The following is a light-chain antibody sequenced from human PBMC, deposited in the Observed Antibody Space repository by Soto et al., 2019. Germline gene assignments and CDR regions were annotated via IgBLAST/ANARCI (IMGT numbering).Light chain of an antibody. Sequence: QSALTQPASVSGSPGQSITISCTGTSSDVGFYNYVSWYQQHPGKAPKLMIYEVSNRPSGVSNRFSGSKSGNTASLTISGTQAQEQAHYYCSSYRSSRTLYVFGTGTKVTV. CDR1: SSDVGFYNY. CDR3: SSYRSSRTLYV. J-gene: IGLJ1*01. CDR2: EVS. V-gene: IGLV2-14*01.